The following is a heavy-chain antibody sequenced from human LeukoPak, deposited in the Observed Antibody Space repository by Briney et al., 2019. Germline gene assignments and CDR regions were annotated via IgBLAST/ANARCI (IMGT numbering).Heavy chain of an antibody. CDR3: ARGGQLGSLDY. Sequence: GGSLRLSCAASGSNFSSHWMTWVRQAPGKELEWLANIKQDGSEKYYVDSVKGRFTISRDNTKSSLILQMNGLRADDTALYYCARGGQLGSLDYWGQGTLVTVSS. CDR2: IKQDGSEK. D-gene: IGHD6-13*01. J-gene: IGHJ4*02. CDR1: GSNFSSHW. V-gene: IGHV3-7*01.